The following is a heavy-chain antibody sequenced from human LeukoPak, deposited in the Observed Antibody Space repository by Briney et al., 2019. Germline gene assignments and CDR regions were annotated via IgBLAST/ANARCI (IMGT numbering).Heavy chain of an antibody. CDR2: IYPGDSDT. CDR3: ARHVAAAGTGVDY. D-gene: IGHD6-13*01. V-gene: IGHV5-51*01. CDR1: GYSFTSYW. J-gene: IGHJ4*02. Sequence: GESLKISCKGSGYSFTSYWIGWVRQLPGKGLEWMGIIYPGDSDTRYSPSFQGQVTISADKSISTAYLQWSSLKASGTAMYYCARHVAAAGTGVDYWGQGTLVTVSS.